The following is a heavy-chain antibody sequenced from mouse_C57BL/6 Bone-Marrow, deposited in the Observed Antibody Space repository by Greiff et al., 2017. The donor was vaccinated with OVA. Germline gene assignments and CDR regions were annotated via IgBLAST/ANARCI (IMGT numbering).Heavy chain of an antibody. CDR3: ALPYYYGSTWSMDY. CDR1: GFSLTSYG. D-gene: IGHD1-1*01. Sequence: VQLQQSGPGLVQPSQSLSITCTVSGFSLTSYGVHWVRQSPGKGLEWLGVIWRGGSTDYNAAFMSRLSITKDNSKSQVFFKMNSLQADDTAIYYCALPYYYGSTWSMDYWGQGTSVTVSS. J-gene: IGHJ4*01. V-gene: IGHV2-5*01. CDR2: IWRGGST.